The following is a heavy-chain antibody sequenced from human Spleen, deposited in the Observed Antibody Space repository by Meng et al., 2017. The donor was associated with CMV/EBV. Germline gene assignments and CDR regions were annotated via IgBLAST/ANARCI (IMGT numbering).Heavy chain of an antibody. Sequence: FRNAWMRWVRQAPGTGLEWVGRIKSNTHGGTTDYAAPVKGRFTISRDDSKNTLYLQMNSLKTEDTAVYYCTTDGYDFWSGYYSHYFDYWGQGTLVTVSS. CDR2: IKSNTHGGTT. CDR1: FRNAW. CDR3: TTDGYDFWSGYYSHYFDY. D-gene: IGHD3-3*01. J-gene: IGHJ4*02. V-gene: IGHV3-15*01.